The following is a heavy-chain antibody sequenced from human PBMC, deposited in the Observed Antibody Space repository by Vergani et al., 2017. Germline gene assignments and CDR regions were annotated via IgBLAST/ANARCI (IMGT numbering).Heavy chain of an antibody. CDR1: GFTVSSHY. D-gene: IGHD3-3*01. CDR2: IFSGGYT. V-gene: IGHV3-66*04. CDR3: ASQYYDFWSGRD. J-gene: IGHJ1*01. Sequence: QLVEAGGDLVQPGGSLRLSCAVSGFTVSSHYMSWVRQAPGKGLEWVSVIFSGGYTYYADSVKGRFTISIDDSKNSLYLQMNSLRAEDTSVYYCASQYYDFWSGRDWGQGTLVTVSS.